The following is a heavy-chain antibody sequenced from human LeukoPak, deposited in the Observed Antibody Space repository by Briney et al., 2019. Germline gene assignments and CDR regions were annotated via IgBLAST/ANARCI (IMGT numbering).Heavy chain of an antibody. D-gene: IGHD6-13*01. CDR2: ISGSGGST. J-gene: IGHJ4*02. Sequence: GGSLRLSCAASGFTFSSYAMSWVRQAPGKGLEWVSGISGSGGSTYYADSVKGRFTISRDNSRNTLYLQMNSPRAEDTAVYYCMILPGYSSGWYEVNYWGQGTLVTVSS. CDR1: GFTFSSYA. V-gene: IGHV3-23*01. CDR3: MILPGYSSGWYEVNY.